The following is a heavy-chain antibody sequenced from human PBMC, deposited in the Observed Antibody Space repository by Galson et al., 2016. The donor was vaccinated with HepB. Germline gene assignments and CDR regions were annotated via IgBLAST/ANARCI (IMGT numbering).Heavy chain of an antibody. Sequence: SLRLSCAASGITFSNYAMHWVRQAPGEGLEWVSGIGGSDTGTYYAYSVRGRFTISRDNSKNTLYLQMNSLRAGDAAVYYCAKDRGGRVDTGTLDYWGQGTLVTVSS. D-gene: IGHD5-18*01. CDR1: GITFSNYA. CDR3: AKDRGGRVDTGTLDY. CDR2: IGGSDTGT. V-gene: IGHV3-23*01. J-gene: IGHJ4*02.